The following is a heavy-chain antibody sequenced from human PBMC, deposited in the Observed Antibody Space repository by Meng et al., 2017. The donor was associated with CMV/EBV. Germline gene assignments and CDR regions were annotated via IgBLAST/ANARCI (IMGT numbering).Heavy chain of an antibody. CDR2: IYYSGST. D-gene: IGHD3-3*01. CDR3: ARFDDFWSGSTRYWFDP. V-gene: IGHV4-39*01. J-gene: IGHJ5*02. Sequence: GSLRLSCTVSGGSISSSSYYWGWIRQPPGKGLEWIGSIYYSGSTYYNPSLKSRVTISVDTSKNQFSLKLSSVTAADTAVYYCARFDDFWSGSTRYWFDPWGQGTLVTVSS. CDR1: GGSISSSSYY.